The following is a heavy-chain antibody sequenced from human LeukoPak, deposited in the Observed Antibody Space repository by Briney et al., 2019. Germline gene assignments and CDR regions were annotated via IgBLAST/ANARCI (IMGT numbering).Heavy chain of an antibody. CDR1: GGTFSSYA. CDR3: ARDYYDSSGYLDAFDI. Sequence: SVKVSCKASGGTFSSYAISWVRQAPGQGLGWMGRFIPILGIANYAQKFQGRVTITADKSTSTAYMELSSLRSEDTAVYYCARDYYDSSGYLDAFDIWGRGTMVTVSS. D-gene: IGHD3-22*01. CDR2: FIPILGIA. V-gene: IGHV1-69*04. J-gene: IGHJ3*02.